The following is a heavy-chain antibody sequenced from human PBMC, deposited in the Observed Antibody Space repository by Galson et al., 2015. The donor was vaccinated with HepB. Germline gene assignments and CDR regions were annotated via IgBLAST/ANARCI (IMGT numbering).Heavy chain of an antibody. V-gene: IGHV3-74*01. CDR1: GFIFSNYW. J-gene: IGHJ4*02. CDR2: INNDGSDT. D-gene: IGHD1-14*01. Sequence: SLRLSCAASGFIFSNYWMHWVRQVPGKGLVWVSRINNDGSDTVYADSVTGRFSMSRDNANNTLYLQMNSLRADDTAVYYCVRGSRGPEHWGQGTLVTVSS. CDR3: VRGSRGPEH.